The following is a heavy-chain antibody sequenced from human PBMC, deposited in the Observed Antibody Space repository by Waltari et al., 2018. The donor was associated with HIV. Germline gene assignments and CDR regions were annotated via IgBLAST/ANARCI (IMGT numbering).Heavy chain of an antibody. D-gene: IGHD1-26*01. CDR2: ISSSGSTI. CDR3: ARDYSGTYADFDY. CDR1: GFTFSSYN. V-gene: IGHV3-48*01. J-gene: IGHJ4*02. Sequence: EVQLVESGGGLVQPGGSLRLSCAASGFTFSSYNMNWVRQAPGKGLEWVSYISSSGSTIYYADSVRGRFTISRDNAKNSLYLQLNSLRAEDTAVYYCARDYSGTYADFDYWGQGTLVTVSS.